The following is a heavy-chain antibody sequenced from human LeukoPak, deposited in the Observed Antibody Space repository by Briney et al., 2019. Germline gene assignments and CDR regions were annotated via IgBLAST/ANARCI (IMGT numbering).Heavy chain of an antibody. Sequence: GGSLRLSCAASGFTFSSYGMHWVRQAPGKGLEWVAFIRYDGSNKYYADSVKGRFTISRDNSKNTLYLQMNSLRAEDTAVYYCAKGWASGGWNPSFDYWGQGTLVTVSS. CDR2: IRYDGSNK. CDR3: AKGWASGGWNPSFDY. V-gene: IGHV3-30*02. CDR1: GFTFSSYG. D-gene: IGHD6-19*01. J-gene: IGHJ4*02.